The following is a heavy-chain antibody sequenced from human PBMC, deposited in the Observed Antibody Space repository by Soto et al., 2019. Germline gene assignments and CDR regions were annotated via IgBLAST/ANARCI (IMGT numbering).Heavy chain of an antibody. CDR2: INPATGAA. CDR1: GYPVTAYY. D-gene: IGHD3-3*01. Sequence: QLHLVQSGAVVKKPGASVTVSCSASGYPVTAYYMHWVRQAPGRGLEWMGGINPATGAAKYTQTFQGRVTRARDPSTGKVFMELGGLTSEDPAVFYWAGGGGVGVAGSAAFDMWGQGTLVTVSS. J-gene: IGHJ3*02. CDR3: AGGGGVGVAGSAAFDM. V-gene: IGHV1-2*02.